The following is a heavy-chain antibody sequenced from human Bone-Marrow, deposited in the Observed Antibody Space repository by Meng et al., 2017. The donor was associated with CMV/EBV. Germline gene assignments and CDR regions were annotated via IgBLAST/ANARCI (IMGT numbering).Heavy chain of an antibody. Sequence: SETLSLTCTVSGGSISSYYWSWIRQPPGKGLEWIGYIYYSGSTNYNPSLKSRVTISVDTSKNQFSLKLSSATAADTAVYYCARRGEKNWFDPWGQGTLVTVSS. CDR2: IYYSGST. D-gene: IGHD3-10*01. J-gene: IGHJ5*02. CDR3: ARRGEKNWFDP. V-gene: IGHV4-59*08. CDR1: GGSISSYY.